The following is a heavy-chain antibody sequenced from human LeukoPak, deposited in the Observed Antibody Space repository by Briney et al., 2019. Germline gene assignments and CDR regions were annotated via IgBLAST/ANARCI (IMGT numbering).Heavy chain of an antibody. V-gene: IGHV4-59*01. CDR3: ASSGSGIYALDY. CDR2: IYYSGCT. CDR1: GGSISSYY. Sequence: PSETLSLTCTVSGGSISSYYWSWIRQPPGKGLEWIGYIYYSGCTNYNPSLKSRVTISVDTSKNQFSLKLSSVTAADTAVYYCASSGSGIYALDYWGQGTLVTVSS. J-gene: IGHJ4*02. D-gene: IGHD3-10*01.